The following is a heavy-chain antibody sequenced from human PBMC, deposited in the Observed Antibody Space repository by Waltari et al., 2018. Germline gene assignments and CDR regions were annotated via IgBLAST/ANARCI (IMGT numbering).Heavy chain of an antibody. CDR1: GGSFSGYY. V-gene: IGHV4-34*01. J-gene: IGHJ4*02. CDR2: INHSGST. Sequence: QVQLQQLGAGLLKPSETLSLTCAVFGGSFSGYYWSWFRQPPGKGLEWIGEINHSGSTNYNPSLKSRVTISVDTSKNQFSLKLSSVTAADTAVYYCARVLGYYDFWSGYYRHSTDYFDYWGQGTLVTVSS. CDR3: ARVLGYYDFWSGYYRHSTDYFDY. D-gene: IGHD3-3*01.